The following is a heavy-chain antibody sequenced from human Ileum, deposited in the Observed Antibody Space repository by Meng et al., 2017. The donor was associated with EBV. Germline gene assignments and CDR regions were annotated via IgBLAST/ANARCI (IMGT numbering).Heavy chain of an antibody. CDR2: FVNYVDT. D-gene: IGHD2-15*01. V-gene: IGHV1-18*01. CDR1: GYTFGSYG. CDR3: ASGTPGRSYCDY. Sequence: QVHLLQSGPEVKKPXASVRGSCKASGYTFGSYGICWVRQAPGQGLEWMGWFVNYVDTYPAPKFQGRVTMTTDTHTNTAFMELRSLTSDDTAVYYCASGTPGRSYCDYWGQGTLVTVSS. J-gene: IGHJ4*02.